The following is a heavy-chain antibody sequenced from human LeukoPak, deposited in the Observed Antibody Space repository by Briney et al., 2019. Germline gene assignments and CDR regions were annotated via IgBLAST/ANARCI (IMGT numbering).Heavy chain of an antibody. J-gene: IGHJ5*02. D-gene: IGHD6-13*01. CDR2: ISGSGGST. Sequence: TGGSLRLSCAASGFTFTSYAMSWVRQAPGKGLEWVSAISGSGGSTYYADSVKGRFTISRDNSKNTLYLQMNSLRAEDTAVYYCAKPRPSYSSSWYDHWGQGILVTVSS. V-gene: IGHV3-23*01. CDR1: GFTFTSYA. CDR3: AKPRPSYSSSWYDH.